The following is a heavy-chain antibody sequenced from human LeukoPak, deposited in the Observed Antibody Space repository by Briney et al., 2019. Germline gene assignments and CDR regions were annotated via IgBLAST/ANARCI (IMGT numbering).Heavy chain of an antibody. CDR1: GFTFRSDW. V-gene: IGHV3-7*01. Sequence: GGSLRLSCAASGFTFRSDWMSWVRQSPEKGLEWAANINPDGSATYYVDSVKGRFIISRDNSKNTLYLQMNSLRAEDTAVYYCARGGYGNFDYWGQGTLVTVSS. CDR3: ARGGYGNFDY. CDR2: INPDGSAT. D-gene: IGHD5-18*01. J-gene: IGHJ4*02.